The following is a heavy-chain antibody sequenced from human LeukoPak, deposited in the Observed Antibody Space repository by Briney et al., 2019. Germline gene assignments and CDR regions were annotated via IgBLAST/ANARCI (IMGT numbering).Heavy chain of an antibody. CDR1: GGSTSSSNYY. Sequence: SETLSLTCTVSGGSTSSSNYYWGWIRQPPGKGLEWIGGIHYSGNTYYNPSLKSRVTISVDTSKNQFFLKLSSVTAADTAVYYCARLGAGPTYYDFWSGYSSFYFDYWGQGTLVTVSS. CDR3: ARLGAGPTYYDFWSGYSSFYFDY. CDR2: IHYSGNT. D-gene: IGHD3-3*01. J-gene: IGHJ4*02. V-gene: IGHV4-39*01.